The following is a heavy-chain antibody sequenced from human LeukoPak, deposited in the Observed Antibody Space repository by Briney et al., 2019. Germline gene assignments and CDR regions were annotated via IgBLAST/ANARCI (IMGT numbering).Heavy chain of an antibody. CDR1: GGSISSYY. CDR2: IYTSGST. Sequence: SETLSLTCTVSGGSISSYYWSWIRQPAGKGLEWIGRIYTSGSTNYNPSLKGRVTMSVDTYKNQFSLKLSSVTAADTAVYYCARDGGYYYDSSGVFPWGQGTLVTVSS. V-gene: IGHV4-4*07. CDR3: ARDGGYYYDSSGVFP. J-gene: IGHJ4*02. D-gene: IGHD3-22*01.